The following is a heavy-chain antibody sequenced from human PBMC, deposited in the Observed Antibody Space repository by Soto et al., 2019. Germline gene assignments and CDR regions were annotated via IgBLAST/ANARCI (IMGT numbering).Heavy chain of an antibody. CDR2: IYYTGIT. V-gene: IGHV4-59*02. D-gene: IGHD3-3*01. CDR3: ARALDYDFWGGRNWFDP. Sequence: SETLSLTCSVSGGSVTDNYWGWVRQTPGKGLEWIGYIYYTGITYYNPSLKRRVTMSLDTSKNRLSLKLDSMTAADTAVYYCARALDYDFWGGRNWFDPWGQGTQVTVSS. CDR1: GGSVTDNY. J-gene: IGHJ5*02.